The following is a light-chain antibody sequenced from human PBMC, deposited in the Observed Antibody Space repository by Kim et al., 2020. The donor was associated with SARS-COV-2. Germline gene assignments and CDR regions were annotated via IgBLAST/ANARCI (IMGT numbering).Light chain of an antibody. V-gene: IGLV3-1*01. CDR3: QAWDSSTSWV. J-gene: IGLJ3*02. Sequence: SYELTQPPSVSVSPGQTASITCSGDKLGDKYACWYQQKTSQSPVLVIYQDNKRPSGIPERFSGSNSGNTATLTISGTQAMDEADYYCQAWDSSTSWVFGGGTQLTVL. CDR1: KLGDKY. CDR2: QDN.